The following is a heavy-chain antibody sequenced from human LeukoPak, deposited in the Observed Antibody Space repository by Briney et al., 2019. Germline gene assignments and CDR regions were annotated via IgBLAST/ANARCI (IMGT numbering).Heavy chain of an antibody. CDR3: ATVGTTRVYYFDY. D-gene: IGHD2-8*01. V-gene: IGHV3-53*01. CDR2: IYSGGST. J-gene: IGHJ4*02. Sequence: PGGSLRLSCAASGFTVSSNYMSWVRQAPGKGLEWVSVIYSGGSTYYADSVKGRFTISRDNSKNTLYLQMNSLGAEDTAIYYCATVGTTRVYYFDYWGQGTLVTVSS. CDR1: GFTVSSNY.